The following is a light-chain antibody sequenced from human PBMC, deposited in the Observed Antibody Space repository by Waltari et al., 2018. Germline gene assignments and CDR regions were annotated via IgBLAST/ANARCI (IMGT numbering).Light chain of an antibody. CDR2: EVF. V-gene: IGLV2-23*02. CDR3: CSYAGRGTYV. CDR1: TSDVGSYDL. J-gene: IGLJ1*01. Sequence: QSALTQPASVSGTPGQSITISCSGTTSDVGSYDLVSWYQQHPGEAPKLLICEVFKRPPDTAGRVSGGKCGSTASLTISGLQPEDEADYYCCSYAGRGTYVFGSGTKVTVL.